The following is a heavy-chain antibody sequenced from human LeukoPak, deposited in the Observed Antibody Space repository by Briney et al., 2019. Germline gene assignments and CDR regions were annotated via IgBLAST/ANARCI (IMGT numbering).Heavy chain of an antibody. Sequence: SETLSFTCTVSGGSISSSSFYWGWIRQPPGKGLEWIGSIYYSGTTYYNPSLKSRVTISVDTSKNQFSLKLSSVTAADTAVYYCARDYPDSSGYPGYFDYWGQGTLVTVSS. V-gene: IGHV4-39*02. CDR2: IYYSGTT. J-gene: IGHJ4*02. CDR1: GGSISSSSFY. CDR3: ARDYPDSSGYPGYFDY. D-gene: IGHD3-22*01.